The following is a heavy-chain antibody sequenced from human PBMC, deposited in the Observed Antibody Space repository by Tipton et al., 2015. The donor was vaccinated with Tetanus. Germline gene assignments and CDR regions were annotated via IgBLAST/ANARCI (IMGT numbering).Heavy chain of an antibody. CDR2: ISPGDSDA. D-gene: IGHD3-10*01. V-gene: IGHV5-51*01. Sequence: QLVQSGAEVKKPGESLKMSCKISGHNSRSYWISWVRQMPGKGLEWMGIISPGDSDATYSPSFQGQVTISLDKSISTAYLHWSSLKASDTAIYFCARLPKHYSASGGTWGQGTHVTVSS. CDR1: GHNSRSYW. CDR3: ARLPKHYSASGGT. J-gene: IGHJ5*02.